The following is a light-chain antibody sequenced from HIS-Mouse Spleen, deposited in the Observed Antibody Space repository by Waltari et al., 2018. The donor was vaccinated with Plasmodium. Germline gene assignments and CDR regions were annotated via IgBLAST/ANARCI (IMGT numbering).Light chain of an antibody. CDR3: QTWGTGIRV. CDR1: SGHSSYA. Sequence: QLVLTQSPSASASLGASVKLTCPLSSGHSSYAIAWHQQQPEKGPRSLLKHNIDGSHSKGDGIPDRFSGSSSGAGRYLTISSLQSEDEADYYCQTWGTGIRVFGGGTKLTVL. CDR2: HNIDGSH. V-gene: IGLV4-69*01. J-gene: IGLJ3*02.